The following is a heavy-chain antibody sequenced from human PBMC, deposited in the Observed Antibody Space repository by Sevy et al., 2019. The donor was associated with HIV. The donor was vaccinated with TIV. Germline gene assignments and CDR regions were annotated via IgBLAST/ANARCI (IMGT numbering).Heavy chain of an antibody. J-gene: IGHJ4*02. D-gene: IGHD4-17*01. CDR3: VRDSNEYGDYRLSYYFDY. V-gene: IGHV3-33*01. CDR1: GFTFNSYG. Sequence: GGSLRLSCAASGFTFNSYGMHWVRQAPIKGLEWVASIYYDGNNKYYADSVKGRFTISRDESKNPLYLQMNSLRAEDTAVYYCVRDSNEYGDYRLSYYFDYWGQGALVTVSS. CDR2: IYYDGNNK.